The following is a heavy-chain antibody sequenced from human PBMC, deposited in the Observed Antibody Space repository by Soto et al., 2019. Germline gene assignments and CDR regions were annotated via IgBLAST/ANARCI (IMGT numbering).Heavy chain of an antibody. Sequence: PGGSLRLSCATSGLTFGDYYMSWIRQAPGKGLEWVSYIASRDPTVYYADSVRGRFTISRDNARNLLYMQMDNLRADDTAVYYCAREKSSGYYGMDVWGQGTTVTVSS. V-gene: IGHV3-11*01. CDR1: GLTFGDYY. J-gene: IGHJ6*02. D-gene: IGHD3-22*01. CDR2: IASRDPTV. CDR3: AREKSSGYYGMDV.